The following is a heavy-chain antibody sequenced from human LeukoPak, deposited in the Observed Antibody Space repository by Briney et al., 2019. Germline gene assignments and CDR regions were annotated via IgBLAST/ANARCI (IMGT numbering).Heavy chain of an antibody. CDR3: TRDRSPSEYTNYERAYYYGMDV. CDR1: GFTFSSHW. Sequence: SGGSLRLSCAASGFTFSSHWMPWVRQAPGKGLVWISRISSDGSTTDYADSVKGRFTISRDSAKKTLYLQMHSLRADDSAVYYCTRDRSPSEYTNYERAYYYGMDVWGQGTTVTVSS. V-gene: IGHV3-74*01. J-gene: IGHJ6*02. D-gene: IGHD1-7*01. CDR2: ISSDGSTT.